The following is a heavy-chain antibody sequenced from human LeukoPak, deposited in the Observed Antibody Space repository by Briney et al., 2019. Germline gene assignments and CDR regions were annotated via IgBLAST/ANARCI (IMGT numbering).Heavy chain of an antibody. V-gene: IGHV1-69*04. D-gene: IGHD5-18*01. Sequence: ASVKVSCKTSGGTFSSSAITWVRQAPGQGLEWMGRIIPVLNITTYAQKFQGRVTITADTSTSTVYMQLSSLRSEETTVYYCAKDQGLTAPPPYGLDVWGQGTTVIVTS. CDR1: GGTFSSSA. J-gene: IGHJ6*02. CDR2: IIPVLNIT. CDR3: AKDQGLTAPPPYGLDV.